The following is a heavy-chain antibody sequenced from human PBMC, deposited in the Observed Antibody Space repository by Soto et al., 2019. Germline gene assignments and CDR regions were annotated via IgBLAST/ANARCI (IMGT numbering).Heavy chain of an antibody. CDR1: GYTFTGYY. V-gene: IGHV1-2*04. Sequence: ASVKVSCKASGYTFTGYYMHWVRQAPGQGLEWVGWINPNSGGTNYAQKFQGWVTMTRDTSISTAYMELSRLRSDDTAVYYCARALERWLQLGTYYYYGMDVWGQGTTVTVSS. CDR3: ARALERWLQLGTYYYYGMDV. CDR2: INPNSGGT. J-gene: IGHJ6*02. D-gene: IGHD5-12*01.